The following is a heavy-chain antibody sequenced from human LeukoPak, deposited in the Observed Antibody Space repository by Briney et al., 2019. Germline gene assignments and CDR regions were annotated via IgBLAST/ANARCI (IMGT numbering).Heavy chain of an antibody. Sequence: TSDTLSLICGVSGGSVSSGSYYWSWIRQPPGKGLEWIGYIYYSGSTNYNPSLKNRVTISVDTSKNQFSLKLSSVTAADTAVYYCARGRYFDSDDAFDIWGQGTMVTVSS. D-gene: IGHD3-9*01. CDR2: IYYSGST. V-gene: IGHV4-61*01. CDR3: ARGRYFDSDDAFDI. CDR1: GGSVSSGSYY. J-gene: IGHJ3*02.